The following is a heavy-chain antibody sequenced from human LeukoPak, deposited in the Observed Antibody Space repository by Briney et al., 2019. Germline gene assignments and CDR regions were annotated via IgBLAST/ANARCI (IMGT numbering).Heavy chain of an antibody. J-gene: IGHJ3*02. CDR1: GDSISSGDYY. CDR3: ARGPYSYDSSGAFDI. D-gene: IGHD3-22*01. V-gene: IGHV4-61*02. CDR2: ISSSGST. Sequence: TSENLSLTCTVSGDSISSGDYYWSWIRQPAGKGLEWIGRISSSGSTNYNPSLKSRATISVDTSKNQFSLKLSSVTAADTAVYFCARGPYSYDSSGAFDIWGQGTMVTVSS.